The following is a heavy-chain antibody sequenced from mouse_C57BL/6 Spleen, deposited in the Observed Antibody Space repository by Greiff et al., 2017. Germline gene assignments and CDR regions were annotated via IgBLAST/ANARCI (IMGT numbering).Heavy chain of an antibody. Sequence: EVKVVESGGGLVKPGGSLKLSCAASGFTFSDYGMHWVRQAPEKGLEWVAYISSGSSTIYYADTVKGRFTISRDNAKNTLFLQMTSLRSEDTAMYYCARRLGVSNWYFDVWGTGTTVTVSS. V-gene: IGHV5-17*01. J-gene: IGHJ1*03. D-gene: IGHD4-1*01. CDR3: ARRLGVSNWYFDV. CDR2: ISSGSSTI. CDR1: GFTFSDYG.